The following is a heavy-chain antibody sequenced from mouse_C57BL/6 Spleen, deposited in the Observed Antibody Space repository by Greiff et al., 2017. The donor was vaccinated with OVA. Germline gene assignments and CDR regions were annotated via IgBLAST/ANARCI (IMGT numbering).Heavy chain of an antibody. CDR1: GYTFTDYY. D-gene: IGHD4-1*01. Sequence: VQLQQSGAELVRPGASVKLSCKASGYTFTDYYINWVKQRPGQGLEWIARIYPGSGNTYYNEKFKGKATLTAEKSSSTAYMQLSSLTSEDSAVYFCARQGELGRNWYFDVWGTGTTVTVSS. CDR2: IYPGSGNT. V-gene: IGHV1-76*01. J-gene: IGHJ1*03. CDR3: ARQGELGRNWYFDV.